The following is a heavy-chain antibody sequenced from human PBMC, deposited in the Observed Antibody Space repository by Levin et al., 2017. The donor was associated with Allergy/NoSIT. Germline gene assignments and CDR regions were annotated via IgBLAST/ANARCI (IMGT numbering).Heavy chain of an antibody. V-gene: IGHV4-59*01. CDR2: IHYMGST. CDR3: ARVVPQGYSDY. J-gene: IGHJ4*02. Sequence: PSETLSLTCTVSGGSISNYYWSWIRQPPGKGLEWIGYIHYMGSTEDNPSLKSRLTISVDTSKNQFSLKLSPVTAADAAIYYCARVVPQGYSDYWGQGTLVTVSS. CDR1: GGSISNYY.